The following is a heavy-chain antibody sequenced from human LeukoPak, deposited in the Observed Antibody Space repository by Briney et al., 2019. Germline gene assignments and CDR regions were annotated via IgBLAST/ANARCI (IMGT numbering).Heavy chain of an antibody. Sequence: GESLQMSCKGSGYSFINYWIAWVRQMPGKGLEWIGIIYPADSDTRYSPSFQGQVTISADKSINAAYLQWSSLKASDTAMYYCARKTNYYDSRGYLVGAAFDIWGQGTVVTVSS. D-gene: IGHD3-22*01. V-gene: IGHV5-51*01. CDR2: IYPADSDT. J-gene: IGHJ3*02. CDR1: GYSFINYW. CDR3: ARKTNYYDSRGYLVGAAFDI.